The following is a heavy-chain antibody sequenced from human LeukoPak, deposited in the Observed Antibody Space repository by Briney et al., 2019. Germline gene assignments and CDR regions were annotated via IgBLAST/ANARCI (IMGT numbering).Heavy chain of an antibody. Sequence: PGGSLRLSCAASGFIFRNYGMNWVRQAPGKGLEWVSYISATSGSINYADSVQGRFTISRVNAQNSLFLQMNSLRGDDTAVYYCARGGAARPDYWGQGTLVTVSS. J-gene: IGHJ4*02. D-gene: IGHD6-6*01. CDR2: ISATSGSI. CDR1: GFIFRNYG. V-gene: IGHV3-21*06. CDR3: ARGGAARPDY.